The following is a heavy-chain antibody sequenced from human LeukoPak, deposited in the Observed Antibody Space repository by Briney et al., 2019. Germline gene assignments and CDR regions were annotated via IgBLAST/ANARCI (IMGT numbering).Heavy chain of an antibody. J-gene: IGHJ4*02. D-gene: IGHD2-2*02. CDR3: VKDRTGTYTLDY. CDR1: GFTFSNYA. V-gene: IGHV3-30-3*01. CDR2: ISDDGSRQ. Sequence: GGSLRLSCAATGFTFSNYAIHWGRQAPGKGLEWVAFISDDGSRQRYADSVKGRFTISRDNSKNTLNLQMNSLRAEDTAVYYCVKDRTGTYTLDYWGQGTLVTVSS.